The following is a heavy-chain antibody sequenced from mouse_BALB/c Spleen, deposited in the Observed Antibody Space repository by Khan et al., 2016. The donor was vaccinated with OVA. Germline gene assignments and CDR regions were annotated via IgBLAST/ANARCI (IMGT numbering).Heavy chain of an antibody. CDR3: ARGDLLLRLRAMDY. J-gene: IGHJ4*01. CDR2: ISTYNVNT. Sequence: QVQLKQSGPEVVRPGVSVTISCKGSGYTFTDYALHWVKQSRAKSLEWIGIISTYNVNTYYNQKFQGKATMTVDKSSSTAYMELARLTSEDSAIYYCARGDLLLRLRAMDYWGQGTSVTVSS. D-gene: IGHD1-2*01. CDR1: GYTFTDYA. V-gene: IGHV1S137*01.